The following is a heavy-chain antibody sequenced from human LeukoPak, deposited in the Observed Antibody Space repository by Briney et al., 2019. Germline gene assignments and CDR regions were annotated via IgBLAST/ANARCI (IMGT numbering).Heavy chain of an antibody. CDR1: GFTFSDHY. D-gene: IGHD1-26*01. CDR3: TRASLSGSYFFY. Sequence: PGGSLRLSCAASGFTFSDHYMDWVRQTSGKGLEWVGRSRNKANSYTTEYAASVKGRFIISRDDSKDSLFLQMNSLKTDDTAVYYCTRASLSGSYFFYWGQGALVTVSS. CDR2: SRNKANSYTT. J-gene: IGHJ4*02. V-gene: IGHV3-72*01.